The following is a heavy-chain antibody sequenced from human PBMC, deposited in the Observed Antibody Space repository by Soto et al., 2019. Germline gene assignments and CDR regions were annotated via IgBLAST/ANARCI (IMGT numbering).Heavy chain of an antibody. D-gene: IGHD2-15*01. CDR1: GFTIRSSA. J-gene: IGHJ5*01. CDR2: ISASGATS. Sequence: EVQLLESGGGFIQPGGSLTLSCAASGFTIRSSAMSWVRQTPGKGLEWVATISASGATSLYTDSVKGRFTVYRDKSRNMLSLQMDALRADDTGRYFCAKTAAQVAVDVYPRWFDSWGQGTLVTVSS. V-gene: IGHV3-23*01. CDR3: AKTAAQVAVDVYPRWFDS.